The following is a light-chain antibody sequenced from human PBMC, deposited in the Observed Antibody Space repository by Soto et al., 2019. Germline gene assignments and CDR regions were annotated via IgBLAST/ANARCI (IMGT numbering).Light chain of an antibody. CDR3: QQRYSTPPIT. CDR1: QSISSY. CDR2: AAS. V-gene: IGKV1-39*01. Sequence: DIQMTQSPSSLSASVGDRVTITCRASQSISSYLNWYQQKPGKAPKLLIYAASSLQSGVPSRFSGSGSGTDFTLAIISLQPEDFATFYCQQRYSTPPITFGPGTRLEIK. J-gene: IGKJ5*01.